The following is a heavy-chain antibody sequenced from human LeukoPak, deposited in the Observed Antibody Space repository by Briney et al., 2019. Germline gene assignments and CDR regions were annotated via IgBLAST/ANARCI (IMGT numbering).Heavy chain of an antibody. CDR2: IYPADSDT. CDR1: GYIFTNYW. J-gene: IGHJ4*02. V-gene: IGHV5-51*01. D-gene: IGHD3-10*01. CDR3: ARQSRDGSKTRGYYFDS. Sequence: GESLKISCQVSGYIFTNYWIGWVRQMPGKGLESMGIIYPADSDTTYSPSFEGQVTISADKSIDAVYLQWSSLKASDTATYYCARQSRDGSKTRGYYFDSWGQGTLVTVSS.